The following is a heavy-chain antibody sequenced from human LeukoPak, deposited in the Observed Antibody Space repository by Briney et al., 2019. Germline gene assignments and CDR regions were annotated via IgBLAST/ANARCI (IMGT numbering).Heavy chain of an antibody. CDR2: INPDGSTT. CDR1: GFSFSTYW. D-gene: IGHD4-23*01. CDR3: ARDLRGNRDC. J-gene: IGHJ4*02. V-gene: IGHV3-74*01. Sequence: GGSLRLSCAASGFSFSTYWVHWVRQAPGKGLVWVSRINPDGSTTDYTDSVKGRFTISRDNAKNTLYLQMNSLRAEDTAVYFCARDLRGNRDCWGQGTLVTVSS.